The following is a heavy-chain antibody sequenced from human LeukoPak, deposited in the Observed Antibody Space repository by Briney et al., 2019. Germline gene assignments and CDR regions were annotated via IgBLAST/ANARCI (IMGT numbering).Heavy chain of an antibody. CDR1: GGSISSYY. CDR2: INHSGST. V-gene: IGHV4-34*01. D-gene: IGHD6-13*01. CDR3: ARGGSIQYSSSWRYFDY. Sequence: PSETLSLTCSVSGGSISSYYWSWIRQPPGKGLEWIGEINHSGSTNYNPSLKSRVTISVDTSKNQFSLKLSSVTAADTAVYYCARGGSIQYSSSWRYFDYWGQGTLVTVSS. J-gene: IGHJ4*02.